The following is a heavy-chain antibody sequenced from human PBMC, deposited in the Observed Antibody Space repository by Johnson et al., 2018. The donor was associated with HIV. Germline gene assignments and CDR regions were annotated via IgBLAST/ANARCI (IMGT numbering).Heavy chain of an antibody. Sequence: VHLVESGGGVVQPGRSLRLSCAASGFTFSSYAMHWVRQAPGKGLEWVAVISYDGSNKYYADSVKGRFTISRDNSKNTLYLQMNSLRAEDTAVYYCASGEDYGGNYGAFDIWGQGTMVTVSS. CDR1: GFTFSSYA. D-gene: IGHD4-23*01. J-gene: IGHJ3*02. V-gene: IGHV3-30*04. CDR2: ISYDGSNK. CDR3: ASGEDYGGNYGAFDI.